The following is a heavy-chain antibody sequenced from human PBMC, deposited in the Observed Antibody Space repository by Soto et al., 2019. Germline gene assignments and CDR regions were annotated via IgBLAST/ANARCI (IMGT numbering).Heavy chain of an antibody. CDR3: SRRYNFISLSLYFFEP. CDR2: VYYTGST. Sequence: GKGLEWIGYVYYTGSTKYNPSLRSRVTISVDTAKNQFSLKLPSVTAADTAVYYFSRRYNFISLSLYFFEPLGHGTPVPVSS. V-gene: IGHV4-59*12. J-gene: IGHJ5*02. D-gene: IGHD5-18*01.